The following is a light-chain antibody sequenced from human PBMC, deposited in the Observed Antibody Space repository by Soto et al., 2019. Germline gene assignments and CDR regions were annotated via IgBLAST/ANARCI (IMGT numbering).Light chain of an antibody. CDR3: QQSYSLPLT. V-gene: IGKV1-39*01. J-gene: IGKJ4*01. CDR1: QSINIY. Sequence: DIQMTQSPSSLSASVGDRVTITCRASQSINIYVNWYQQKPGKAPDLLIYAASTLRSGVPSRFSGSGSGTDFTLTISSLQPEDFVTYYCQQSYSLPLTFGGGTMVEIE. CDR2: AAS.